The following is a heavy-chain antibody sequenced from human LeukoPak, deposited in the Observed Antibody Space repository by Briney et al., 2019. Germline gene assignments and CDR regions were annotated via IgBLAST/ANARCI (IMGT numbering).Heavy chain of an antibody. V-gene: IGHV1-69*05. CDR1: GGTFSSYT. D-gene: IGHD6-13*01. CDR3: ATTISSSWFEPSDY. J-gene: IGHJ4*02. Sequence: SVKVSCKASGGTFSSYTISWVRQAPGQGLEWMGGIIPIFGTANYAQKFQGRVTITTDESTSTAYMELSSLRSEDTAVYYCATTISSSWFEPSDYWGQGTLVTVSS. CDR2: IIPIFGTA.